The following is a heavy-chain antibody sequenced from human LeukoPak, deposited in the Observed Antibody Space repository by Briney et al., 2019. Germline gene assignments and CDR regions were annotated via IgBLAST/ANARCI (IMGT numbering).Heavy chain of an antibody. V-gene: IGHV4-61*02. CDR3: ASHYGDSYFGF. J-gene: IGHJ4*02. Sequence: PSETLSLTCTVSGAFVTSGTYYWNWIRQPAGKGLEWIGRVYIGGSTNYNPSLKSRVTISLDTSQNQFSLKLTSVTAADTAVYYCASHYGDSYFGFWGQGTLVTVSS. CDR2: VYIGGST. D-gene: IGHD4-17*01. CDR1: GAFVTSGTYY.